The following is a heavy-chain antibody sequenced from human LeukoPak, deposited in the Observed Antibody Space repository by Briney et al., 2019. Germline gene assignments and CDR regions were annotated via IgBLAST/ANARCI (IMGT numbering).Heavy chain of an antibody. J-gene: IGHJ6*03. V-gene: IGHV4-59*01. CDR1: GGSISSYY. Sequence: PSETLSLTCTVSGGSISSYYWSWIRQPPGKGLEWIGYIYYSGSTNYNPSLKSRVTISVDTSKNQFSLKLSSVTAADTAVYYCARDRSCGSYLYYMDVWGKGTTVTVSS. D-gene: IGHD1-26*01. CDR3: ARDRSCGSYLYYMDV. CDR2: IYYSGST.